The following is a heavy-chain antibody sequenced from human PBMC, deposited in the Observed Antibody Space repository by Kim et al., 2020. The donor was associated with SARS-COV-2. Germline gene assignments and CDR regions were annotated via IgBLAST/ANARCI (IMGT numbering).Heavy chain of an antibody. V-gene: IGHV3-23*01. Sequence: YADCVRGRFTVSRDIAKATLYLQMNSLRAEDTGLYYCAKDHPSSGWPAFDSWGQGTLVTVSS. J-gene: IGHJ4*02. D-gene: IGHD6-19*01. CDR3: AKDHPSSGWPAFDS.